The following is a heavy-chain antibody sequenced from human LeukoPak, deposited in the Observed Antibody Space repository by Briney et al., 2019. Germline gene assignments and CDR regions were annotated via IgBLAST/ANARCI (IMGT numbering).Heavy chain of an antibody. Sequence: GGSLRLSCAASGFTFSNYWMRWVRQVPGEGLVWVSYIHTDGRTTGYADSVKGRFTISRDNSKNTLYLQMNSLRAEDTAVYYCASSSYDSSGYYYNWGQGTLVTVSS. V-gene: IGHV3-74*01. J-gene: IGHJ4*02. CDR1: GFTFSNYW. CDR3: ASSSYDSSGYYYN. D-gene: IGHD3-22*01. CDR2: IHTDGRTT.